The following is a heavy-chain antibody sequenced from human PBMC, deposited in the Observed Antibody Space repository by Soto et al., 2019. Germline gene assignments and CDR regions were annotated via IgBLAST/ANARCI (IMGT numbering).Heavy chain of an antibody. CDR1: GFTFDDYA. CDR3: AKDMRSKSGSYYFQH. D-gene: IGHD1-26*01. Sequence: GGSLRLSCAASGFTFDDYAMHWVRQAPGKGLEWVSGISWNSGSIGYADSVKGRFTISRDNAKNPLYLQMNSLRAEDTALYYCAKDMRSKSGSYYFQHWGQGTLVTVSS. CDR2: ISWNSGSI. V-gene: IGHV3-9*01. J-gene: IGHJ1*01.